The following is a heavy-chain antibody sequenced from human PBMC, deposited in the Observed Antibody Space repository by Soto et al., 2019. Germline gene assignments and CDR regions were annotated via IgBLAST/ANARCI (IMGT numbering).Heavy chain of an antibody. D-gene: IGHD2-21*02. CDR1: GFTFSSYA. J-gene: IGHJ5*02. Sequence: EVQLLESGGGLVQPGGSLRLSCAASGFTFSSYAMRWVRRAPGKGLEGVSTISTSGCSTHYADSVKGRFTISRDYSKITLYLQMNSLRAEDTVIYYFAKFFGGNSAHTYAIDPWGQGTLVTVSS. CDR3: AKFFGGNSAHTYAIDP. CDR2: ISTSGCST. V-gene: IGHV3-23*01.